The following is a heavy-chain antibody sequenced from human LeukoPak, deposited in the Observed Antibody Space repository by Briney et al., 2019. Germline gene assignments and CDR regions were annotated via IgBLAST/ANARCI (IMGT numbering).Heavy chain of an antibody. CDR1: GYTLTELS. CDR2: FDPEDGET. J-gene: IGHJ6*03. V-gene: IGHV1-24*01. CDR3: ATVGGCSSTSCYNYYYYMDV. D-gene: IGHD2-2*02. Sequence: ASVKVSCKVSGYTLTELSMHWVRQAPGKGLEWMGGFDPEDGETIYAQKFQGRVTMTEDTSTDTAYMELSSLRSEDTAVYYCATVGGCSSTSCYNYYYYMDVWGKGTTLTVSS.